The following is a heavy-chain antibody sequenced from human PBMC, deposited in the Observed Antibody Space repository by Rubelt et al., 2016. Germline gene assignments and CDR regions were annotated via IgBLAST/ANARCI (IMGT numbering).Heavy chain of an antibody. CDR2: ISAYNGNT. D-gene: IGHD3-10*01. J-gene: IGHJ3*02. Sequence: QVQLVQSGAEVKKPGASVKVSCKASGYTFTSYGISWVRQAPGQGLEWMGWISAYNGNTNYAQKLQGRVTRTTDTSTSTAYMELSSLRSEDTAVYYCATRTVGVIGPHAFDIWGQGTMVTVSS. CDR1: GYTFTSYG. CDR3: ATRTVGVIGPHAFDI. V-gene: IGHV1-18*01.